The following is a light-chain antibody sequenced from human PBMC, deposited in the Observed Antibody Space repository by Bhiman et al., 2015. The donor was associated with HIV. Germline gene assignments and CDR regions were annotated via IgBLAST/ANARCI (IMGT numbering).Light chain of an antibody. Sequence: QPVLTQPPSVSGAPGQRVTISCTGSSSNIGAGYDVHWYQQLPGTAPKLLMYENNKRPSGIRDRFSGSKSGTSATLGITGLQTGDEADYYCGTWDSSLSCWVFGGGTKLTVL. CDR1: SSNIGAGYD. CDR2: ENN. CDR3: GTWDSSLSCWV. V-gene: IGLV1-51*02. J-gene: IGLJ3*02.